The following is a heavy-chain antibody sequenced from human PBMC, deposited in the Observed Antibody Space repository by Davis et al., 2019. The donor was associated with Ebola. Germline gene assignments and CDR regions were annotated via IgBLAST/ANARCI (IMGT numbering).Heavy chain of an antibody. D-gene: IGHD4-17*01. V-gene: IGHV3-73*01. CDR1: GFTFSGSA. CDR3: TANGYGDYGVDY. J-gene: IGHJ4*02. Sequence: GGSLRLSCAASGFTFSGSAMHWVRQASGKGLEWVGRIRSKANTYATAYAASVKGRFTISRDDSKNTAYLQMNSLKTEDTAVYYCTANGYGDYGVDYWGQGTLVTVSS. CDR2: IRSKANTYAT.